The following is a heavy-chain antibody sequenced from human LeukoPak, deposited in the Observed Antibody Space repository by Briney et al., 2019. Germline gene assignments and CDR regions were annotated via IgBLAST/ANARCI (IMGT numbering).Heavy chain of an antibody. CDR1: GDSVSSVY. D-gene: IGHD3-22*01. V-gene: IGHV4-59*02. CDR2: IYYSGST. J-gene: IGHJ4*02. Sequence: SSETLSLTCNVSGDSVSSVYWSWIRQPPGKGLEWIGYIYYSGSTNYNPSLKSRVTISVDTSKNQFSLKLSSVTAADTAVYYCARGLGYYDSSGYYPFDYWGQGTLVTVSS. CDR3: ARGLGYYDSSGYYPFDY.